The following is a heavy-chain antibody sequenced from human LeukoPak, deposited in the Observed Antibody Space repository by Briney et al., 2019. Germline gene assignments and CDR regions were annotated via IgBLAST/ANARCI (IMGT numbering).Heavy chain of an antibody. CDR3: ARDGWELLRDLGPLNY. V-gene: IGHV3-33*01. CDR2: IWYDGSNK. Sequence: GGSLRLSCAASGFTFSSYGMHWVRQAPGKGLEWVAVIWYDGSNKYYADSVKGRFTISRDNSRNTLYLQMNSLGGEDTAVYYCARDGWELLRDLGPLNYWGQGTLVTVSS. CDR1: GFTFSSYG. D-gene: IGHD1-26*01. J-gene: IGHJ4*02.